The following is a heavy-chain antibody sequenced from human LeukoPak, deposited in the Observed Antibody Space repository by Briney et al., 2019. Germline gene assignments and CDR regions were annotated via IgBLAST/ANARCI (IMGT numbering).Heavy chain of an antibody. J-gene: IGHJ4*02. Sequence: PGGSLRLSCTASGFTFGDYAMSWFRQAPGKGLEWVGFIRSKAYGGTTEYAASVKGRFTISRDDSKSIAYLQMNSLKTEDTAVYYCTRGSVDTAMAFDYWGQGTLVTVSS. D-gene: IGHD5-18*01. CDR1: GFTFGDYA. CDR2: IRSKAYGGTT. V-gene: IGHV3-49*03. CDR3: TRGSVDTAMAFDY.